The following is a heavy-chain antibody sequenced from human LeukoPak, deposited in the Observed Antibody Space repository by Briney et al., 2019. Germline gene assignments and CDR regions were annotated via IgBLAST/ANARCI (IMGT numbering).Heavy chain of an antibody. J-gene: IGHJ4*02. D-gene: IGHD1-7*01. CDR1: GYIFTAYY. CDR2: INPNSGDT. V-gene: IGHV1-2*02. Sequence: ASVKVSCKASGYIFTAYYLLWVRQAPGQGLEWMGWINPNSGDTETAQKFQGRVTMTRDTPVSTAYMDLSRLRSDDTAVYYCARGSRNYNFDHWGQGTLVTVSS. CDR3: ARGSRNYNFDH.